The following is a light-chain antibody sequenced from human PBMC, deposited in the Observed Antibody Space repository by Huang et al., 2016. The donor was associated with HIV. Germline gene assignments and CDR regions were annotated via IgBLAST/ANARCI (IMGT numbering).Light chain of an antibody. CDR2: GSS. V-gene: IGKV3-15*01. J-gene: IGKJ4*01. CDR1: RSVSSN. Sequence: IVMTQSPATLSVSPGERVTVSCRANRSVSSNLAWYQTRPGQDPRLLIYGSSTRAPGIPARFSGSGSGTDLSLTISSLQSEDFALYYCQQYNNWLLSFGGGTRVDI. CDR3: QQYNNWLLS.